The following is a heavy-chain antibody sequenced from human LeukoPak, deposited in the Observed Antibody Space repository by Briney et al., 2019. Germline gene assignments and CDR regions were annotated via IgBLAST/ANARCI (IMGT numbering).Heavy chain of an antibody. CDR1: GYSFTSYW. V-gene: IGHV5-10-1*01. CDR3: ARPSSITMVRGVLNDY. J-gene: IGHJ4*02. Sequence: GESLKIPCKGSGYSFTSYWISWVREMPGQGLERMGRIDPSDSYTNYSPSFQVHVTISADKSISTAYLQWSSLKASDTAMYYCARPSSITMVRGVLNDYWGQGTLVTVSS. D-gene: IGHD3-10*01. CDR2: IDPSDSYT.